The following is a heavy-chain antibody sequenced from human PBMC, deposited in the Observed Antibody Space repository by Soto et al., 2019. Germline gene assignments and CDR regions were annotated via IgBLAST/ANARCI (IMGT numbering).Heavy chain of an antibody. CDR1: GGSISSYY. J-gene: IGHJ6*03. CDR3: ARGDYDRYYYYYYMYV. V-gene: IGHV4-59*01. CDR2: IYYSGST. D-gene: IGHD4-17*01. Sequence: PSETLSLTCTVSGGSISSYYWSWIRQPPGKGLEWIGYIYYSGSTNYNPSLKSRVTISVDTSKNQFSLKLSSVTAADTAVYYCARGDYDRYYYYYYMYVWGKGTTVTVSS.